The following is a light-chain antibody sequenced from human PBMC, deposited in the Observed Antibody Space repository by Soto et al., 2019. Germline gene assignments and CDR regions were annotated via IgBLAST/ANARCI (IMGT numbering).Light chain of an antibody. J-gene: IGLJ1*01. CDR1: SSNIGSNY. V-gene: IGLV1-47*01. CDR3: AAWDDSLSGDYV. Sequence: QSVLAPPPSGSGTPGQRVTISCSGSSSNIGSNYVYWYQQLPGTAPKLLIYRNNQRPSGVPDRFSGSKSGTSASLAISGLRSEDEADYYCAAWDDSLSGDYVFGTGTRSPS. CDR2: RNN.